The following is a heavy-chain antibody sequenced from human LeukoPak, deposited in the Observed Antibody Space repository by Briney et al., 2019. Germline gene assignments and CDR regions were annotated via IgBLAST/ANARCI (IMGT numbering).Heavy chain of an antibody. J-gene: IGHJ6*03. D-gene: IGHD2-15*01. CDR1: GGSISSYY. CDR3: ARGIVVAAATNYYYYYMDV. Sequence: SETLSLTCTVSGGSISSYYWSWIRQPPGKGLEWIGYIYYSGSTNYDPSLKSRVTISVDTSKNQFSLKLSSVTAADTAVYYCARGIVVAAATNYYYYYMDVWGKGTTVTISS. V-gene: IGHV4-59*01. CDR2: IYYSGST.